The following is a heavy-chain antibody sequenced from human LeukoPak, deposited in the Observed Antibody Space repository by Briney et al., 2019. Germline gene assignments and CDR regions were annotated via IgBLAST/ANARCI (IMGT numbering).Heavy chain of an antibody. CDR2: ISWNSGTI. Sequence: PGGSLRLSCLASGFTPYAMHWVRQSPGQGLEWVSGISWNSGTIGYADSVKGRFTVSRDNAKNSMYLQMNGLRFEDTALYYCAKSYINYGGNAADAFDIWGQGTMVTVSS. V-gene: IGHV3-9*02. CDR3: AKSYINYGGNAADAFDI. D-gene: IGHD4-23*01. J-gene: IGHJ3*02. CDR1: GFTPYA.